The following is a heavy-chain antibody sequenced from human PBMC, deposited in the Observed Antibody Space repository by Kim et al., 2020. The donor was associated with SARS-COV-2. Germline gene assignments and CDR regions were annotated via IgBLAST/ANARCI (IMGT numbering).Heavy chain of an antibody. J-gene: IGHJ6*02. V-gene: IGHV1-3*01. Sequence: ASVKVSCKASGYTFTSYAMHWVRQAPGQRLEWMGWINAGNGNTKYSQKFQGRVTITRDTSASTAYMELSSLRSEDTAVYYCARSRITIFGVVTHYYYGMDVWGQGTTVTVSS. CDR2: INAGNGNT. CDR3: ARSRITIFGVVTHYYYGMDV. D-gene: IGHD3-3*01. CDR1: GYTFTSYA.